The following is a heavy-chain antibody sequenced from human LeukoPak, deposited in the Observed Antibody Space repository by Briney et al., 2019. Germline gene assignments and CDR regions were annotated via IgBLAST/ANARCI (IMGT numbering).Heavy chain of an antibody. V-gene: IGHV4-59*08. D-gene: IGHD1-26*01. J-gene: IGHJ6*02. Sequence: SETLSLTCTVSGGSISSYYWSWIRQPPGKGLEWIGYIYYSGSTNYNPSLKSRVTISVDTSKNQFSLKLSSVTAADTAVYYCARLGAGRDYYYGMDVWGQGTTVTVSS. CDR1: GGSISSYY. CDR2: IYYSGST. CDR3: ARLGAGRDYYYGMDV.